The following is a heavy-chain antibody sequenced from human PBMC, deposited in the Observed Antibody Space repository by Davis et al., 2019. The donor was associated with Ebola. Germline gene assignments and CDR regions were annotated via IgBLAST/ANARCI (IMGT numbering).Heavy chain of an antibody. CDR1: GFTFIRYN. J-gene: IGHJ6*02. CDR2: ISSSSSATV. Sequence: PGGSLRLSCEVSGFTFIRYNMNWVRQAPGKGLEWVAYISSSSSATVYYADSVKGRFTISRDNARKSLYLQISSLRNEDTAVYYCAREYCSSSSCSYSGMDVWGQGTTVTVSS. D-gene: IGHD2-2*01. V-gene: IGHV3-48*02. CDR3: AREYCSSSSCSYSGMDV.